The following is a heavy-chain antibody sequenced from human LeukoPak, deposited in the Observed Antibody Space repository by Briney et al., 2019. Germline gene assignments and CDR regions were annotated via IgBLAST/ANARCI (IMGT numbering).Heavy chain of an antibody. CDR3: ARESTVTIYYYYYGMDV. Sequence: ASVKVSCKASGYTFTSYYMHWVRQAPGQGLEWMGIINPSGGSTSYAQKFQGRVTMTRDTSTSTVYMELSSLRSEDTAVYYCARESTVTIYYYYYGMDVWGQGTTVTVSS. J-gene: IGHJ6*02. D-gene: IGHD4-17*01. CDR1: GYTFTSYY. CDR2: INPSGGST. V-gene: IGHV1-46*01.